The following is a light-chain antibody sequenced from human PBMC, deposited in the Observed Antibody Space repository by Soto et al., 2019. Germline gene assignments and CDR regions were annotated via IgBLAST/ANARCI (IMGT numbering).Light chain of an antibody. CDR3: QQSYNTPYT. J-gene: IGKJ2*01. CDR1: QSVSSN. CDR2: GAS. Sequence: EIVMTQSPATLSVSPGERATLSCRASQSVSSNLAWYQQKPGQAPRLLIYGASTRATGIPARFSGSGSGTEFTLTISSLQSEDFATYYCQQSYNTPYTFGQGTKLETK. V-gene: IGKV3-15*01.